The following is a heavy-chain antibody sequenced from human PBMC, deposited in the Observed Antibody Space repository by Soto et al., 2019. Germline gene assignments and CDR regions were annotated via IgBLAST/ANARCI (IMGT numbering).Heavy chain of an antibody. J-gene: IGHJ6*02. V-gene: IGHV4-39*01. CDR1: GGSLRSNILY. CDR3: ARRLYYDSSGFEGGGMDV. Sequence: SETPFPHRTVSGGSLRSNILYLGWIRQPPRKVLELIGSIYYSGSTYYNPSLKSRVTISVDTSKNQFSLKLSSVTAADTAVYYCARRLYYDSSGFEGGGMDVWGQGTTVTVSS. CDR2: IYYSGST. D-gene: IGHD3-22*01.